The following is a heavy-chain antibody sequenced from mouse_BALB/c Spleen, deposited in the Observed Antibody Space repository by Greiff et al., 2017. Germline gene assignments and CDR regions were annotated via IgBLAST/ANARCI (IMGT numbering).Heavy chain of an antibody. V-gene: IGHV1S81*02. CDR2: INPSNGRT. Sequence: QVQLQQPGAELVKPGASVKLSCKASGYTFTSYWMHWVKQRPGQGLEWIGEINPSNGRTNYNEKFKSKATLTVDKSSSTAYMQLSSLTSEDSAVYDCAALTGPFAYWGQGTLVTVSA. CDR1: GYTFTSYW. CDR3: AALTGPFAY. D-gene: IGHD4-1*01. J-gene: IGHJ3*01.